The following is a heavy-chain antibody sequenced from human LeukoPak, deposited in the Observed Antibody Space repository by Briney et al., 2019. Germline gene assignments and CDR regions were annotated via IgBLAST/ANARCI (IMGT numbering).Heavy chain of an antibody. J-gene: IGHJ4*02. CDR2: ITGSGGIT. Sequence: SGGSLILSCVASGFTFSNYAMSWVRQAPGKGLEWVSAITGSGGITYYADSVKGRFTISRDNSKNTLYLQMNSLRAEDTAVYYCAKWGDYDVLTGYYDPDYWGQGTLVTVSS. D-gene: IGHD3-9*01. CDR1: GFTFSNYA. CDR3: AKWGDYDVLTGYYDPDY. V-gene: IGHV3-23*01.